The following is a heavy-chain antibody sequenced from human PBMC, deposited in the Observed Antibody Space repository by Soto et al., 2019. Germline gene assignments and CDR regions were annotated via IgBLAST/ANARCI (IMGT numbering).Heavy chain of an antibody. D-gene: IGHD3-10*01. V-gene: IGHV3-30*18. CDR3: AKDRMGAGVRGYFAY. Sequence: QVQLVDSGGGVVQPGKSLRLYCAGSGFTFSSYGMDWVRQAPGKGLEWVAVISYDGSNKYYADSVKGRFTISRDNSKNTLYLQRSSMRADDTAVYYCAKDRMGAGVRGYFAYWGQGPLVTVSS. CDR1: GFTFSSYG. CDR2: ISYDGSNK. J-gene: IGHJ4*02.